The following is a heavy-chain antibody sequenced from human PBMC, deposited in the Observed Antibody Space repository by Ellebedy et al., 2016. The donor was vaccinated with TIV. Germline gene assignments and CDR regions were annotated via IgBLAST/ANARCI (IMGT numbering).Heavy chain of an antibody. CDR3: ASGAYDI. V-gene: IGHV3-48*03. J-gene: IGHJ3*02. CDR1: RLTFSRYE. Sequence: GESLKISCAVSRLTFSRYEMSWVRQAPGKGLECISFITSTSDNRYYADSVKGRFTISRDNAKISLYLQMNSLTAEDTAVYYCASGAYDIWGQGTKVTVSS. CDR2: ITSTSDNR.